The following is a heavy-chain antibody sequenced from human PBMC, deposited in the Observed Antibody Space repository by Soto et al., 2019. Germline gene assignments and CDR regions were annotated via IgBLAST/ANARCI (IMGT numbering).Heavy chain of an antibody. J-gene: IGHJ5*02. D-gene: IGHD2-15*01. V-gene: IGHV2-5*01. Sequence: SGPTLVNPTQTLTLTCTFSGFSLTTSGVGVGWIRQPPGKALEWLALIYWNDDKYYSPSLKSRLTITKDTSKNQVVLTVTNMDPVDTATYYCAHRRRYCSGASCYVWFDPWGQGTLVTVSS. CDR2: IYWNDDK. CDR1: GFSLTTSGVG. CDR3: AHRRRYCSGASCYVWFDP.